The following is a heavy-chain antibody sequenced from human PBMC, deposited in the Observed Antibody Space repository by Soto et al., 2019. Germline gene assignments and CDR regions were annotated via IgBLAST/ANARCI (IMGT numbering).Heavy chain of an antibody. CDR1: GGSISSSSYY. V-gene: IGHV4-39*01. CDR3: ARRGGRAAARPGAVDY. J-gene: IGHJ4*02. D-gene: IGHD6-13*01. Sequence: SETLSLTCTVSGGSISSSSYYWGWIRQPPGKGLEWIGSIYYSGSTYYNPSLKSRVTISVDTSKNQFSLKLSSVTAADTAVYYCARRGGRAAARPGAVDYWGQGTLVTVSS. CDR2: IYYSGST.